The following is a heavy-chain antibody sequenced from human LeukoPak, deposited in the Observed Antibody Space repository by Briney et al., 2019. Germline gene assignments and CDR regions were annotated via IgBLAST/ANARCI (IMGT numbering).Heavy chain of an antibody. CDR1: GYTLTNYN. Sequence: ASVKVACKASGYTLTNYNMHWVRQAPGQGLEWIGRITTKSGVTKYAQKFEGRVTMTTDTSSNTAYVEVSSFTSDDAAVYYCARDGRTVSYYWFFDIWGRGTLITVAS. J-gene: IGHJ2*01. D-gene: IGHD4-17*01. CDR3: ARDGRTVSYYWFFDI. CDR2: ITTKSGVT. V-gene: IGHV1-2*02.